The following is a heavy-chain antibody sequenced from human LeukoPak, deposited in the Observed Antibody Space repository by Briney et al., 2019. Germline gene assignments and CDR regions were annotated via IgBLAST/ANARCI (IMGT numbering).Heavy chain of an antibody. CDR3: ARNRSSSRYTGDDDYYYYYMDV. V-gene: IGHV4-4*09. CDR1: GGSISSYY. D-gene: IGHD6-13*01. Sequence: SETLSLTCTVSGGSISSYYWSWIRQPPGKGLEWIGYIYTSGSTNYNPSLKSRVTISVDTSKNQFSLKLSSVTAADTAVYYCARNRSSSRYTGDDDYYYYYMDVWGKGTTVTVSS. CDR2: IYTSGST. J-gene: IGHJ6*03.